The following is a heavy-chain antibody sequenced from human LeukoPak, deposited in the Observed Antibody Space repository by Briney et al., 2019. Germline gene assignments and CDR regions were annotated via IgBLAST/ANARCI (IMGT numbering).Heavy chain of an antibody. Sequence: ASVKVSCKASRYTFTSYDVNWVRQAPGQGLEWMGWMNPNSGNTGCAQKFQGRVTITRNTSISTAYMELSSLRSEDTAVYYCARVPQTGYSSGWADYWGQGTLVTVSS. D-gene: IGHD6-19*01. V-gene: IGHV1-8*01. J-gene: IGHJ4*02. CDR1: RYTFTSYD. CDR3: ARVPQTGYSSGWADY. CDR2: MNPNSGNT.